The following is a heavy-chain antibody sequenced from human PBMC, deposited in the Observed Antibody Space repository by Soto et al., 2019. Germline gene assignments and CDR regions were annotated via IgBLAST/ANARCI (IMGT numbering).Heavy chain of an antibody. CDR2: INHSGST. Sequence: SETLSLTCAVYGGSFSGYYWSWIRQPPGKGLEWIGEINHSGSTNYNPSLKSRVTISVDTSKNQFSLKLSSVTAADTAVYYCAFWGSVVRVYGMDVCGQGSTVTVS. CDR1: GGSFSGYY. CDR3: AFWGSVVRVYGMDV. D-gene: IGHD3-16*01. V-gene: IGHV4-34*01. J-gene: IGHJ6*02.